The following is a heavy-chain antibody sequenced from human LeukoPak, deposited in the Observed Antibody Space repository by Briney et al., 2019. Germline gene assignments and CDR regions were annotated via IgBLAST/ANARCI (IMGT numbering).Heavy chain of an antibody. D-gene: IGHD3-10*01. CDR3: ARHGAYGSGSNYYDY. CDR2: IYYSGST. CDR1: GGSISSYY. V-gene: IGHV4-59*08. Sequence: SETLSLTCTVSGGSISSYYWSWIRRPPGKGLEWIGYIYYSGSTNYNPSLKSRVTISVDTSKNQFSLKLSSVTAADTAVYYCARHGAYGSGSNYYDYWGQGTLVTVSS. J-gene: IGHJ4*02.